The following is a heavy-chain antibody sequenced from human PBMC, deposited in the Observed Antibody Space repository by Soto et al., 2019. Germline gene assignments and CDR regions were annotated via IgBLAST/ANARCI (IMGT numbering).Heavy chain of an antibody. J-gene: IGHJ3*02. D-gene: IGHD4-17*01. Sequence: QVQLQESGPGLVKPSQTLSLTCTVSGGSISSGGYYWSWIRQHPGKGLEWIGYIYYSGSTYYNPSLKSRVTIAVDTSKNQFSLKLSSVTAADTAVYYCARDFDYGDYSAFDIWGQGTMVTVSS. V-gene: IGHV4-31*03. CDR1: GGSISSGGYY. CDR3: ARDFDYGDYSAFDI. CDR2: IYYSGST.